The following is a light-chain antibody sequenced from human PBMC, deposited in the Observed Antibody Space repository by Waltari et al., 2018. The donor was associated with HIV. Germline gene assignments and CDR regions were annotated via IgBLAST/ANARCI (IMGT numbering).Light chain of an antibody. V-gene: IGKV3-11*01. Sequence: EIVLTQSPATLSLSPGERPTLSCRASQSVNRYLAWFQQKPGQAPRLLIYEASNRATGIPARFSGSGSGTDFTLTIASLEPEDFAIYYCQQRSNWPLTFGGGTKVEIK. CDR3: QQRSNWPLT. J-gene: IGKJ4*01. CDR2: EAS. CDR1: QSVNRY.